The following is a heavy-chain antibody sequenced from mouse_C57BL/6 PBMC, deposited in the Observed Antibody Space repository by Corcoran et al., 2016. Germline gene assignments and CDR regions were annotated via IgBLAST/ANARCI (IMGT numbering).Heavy chain of an antibody. V-gene: IGHV1-19*01. Sequence: EVQLQQSGPELVKPGASVKMSCKASGYTFTDYYMNWVKQSHGKSLEWIGVINPYNGGTSYNQKFKGKATLTVDKSSSTAYMELNSLTSEDSAVYYCARGEYYGSREENYYAMDYWGQGTSVTVSS. CDR3: ARGEYYGSREENYYAMDY. CDR1: GYTFTDYY. J-gene: IGHJ4*01. CDR2: INPYNGGT. D-gene: IGHD1-1*01.